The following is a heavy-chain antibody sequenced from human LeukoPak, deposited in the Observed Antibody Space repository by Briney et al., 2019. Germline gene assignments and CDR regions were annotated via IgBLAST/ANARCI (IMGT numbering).Heavy chain of an antibody. Sequence: GGSLRLSCAASGFSFSSHGMHWVRQAPGKGLEWVAVISYDGSNEYYADSVKGRFTISRDNSQNTLYLQMNSLRAEDTAVYYCARGVRAAAGTEDYYYGMDVWGQGTTVTVSS. V-gene: IGHV3-33*05. CDR2: ISYDGSNE. CDR3: ARGVRAAAGTEDYYYGMDV. CDR1: GFSFSSHG. J-gene: IGHJ6*02. D-gene: IGHD6-13*01.